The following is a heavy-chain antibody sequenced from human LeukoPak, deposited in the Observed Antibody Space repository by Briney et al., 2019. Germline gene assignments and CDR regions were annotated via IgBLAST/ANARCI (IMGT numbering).Heavy chain of an antibody. CDR1: GGTISSYD. D-gene: IGHD6-6*01. CDR3: ARAASMGWPQAAFDI. Sequence: SGTLSLTCTVSGGTISSYDWSWIRQPPGKGLEWIGYIYYSGSTNYNPSLKSRVTISVDTSKNQFALKLSSVTAADTAVYYCARAASMGWPQAAFDIWGQGTMVTVSS. J-gene: IGHJ3*02. CDR2: IYYSGST. V-gene: IGHV4-59*01.